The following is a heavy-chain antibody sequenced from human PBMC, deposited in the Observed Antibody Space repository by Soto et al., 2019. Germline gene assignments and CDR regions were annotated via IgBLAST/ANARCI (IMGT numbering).Heavy chain of an antibody. CDR1: GGSISSYY. Sequence: PSETLSLTCTVSGGSISSYYWSWIRQPAGKGLEWIGRIYTSGSTNYNPSLKSRVTMSVDTSKNQFSLKLSSVTAADTAVYYCARVVGGCSGGSCYSVNWYYYYGMDVWGQGTTVTVS. J-gene: IGHJ6*02. CDR3: ARVVGGCSGGSCYSVNWYYYYGMDV. D-gene: IGHD2-15*01. CDR2: IYTSGST. V-gene: IGHV4-4*07.